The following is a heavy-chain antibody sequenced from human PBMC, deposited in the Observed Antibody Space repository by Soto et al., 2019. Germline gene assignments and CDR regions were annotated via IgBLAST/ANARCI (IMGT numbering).Heavy chain of an antibody. Sequence: GGSLRLSCAASGGTCRSYGMRWVRQAPGKGLEWVAVIWYDGNNEYYADSVKGRFTISRDNFKNTLYLQMNSLRAEDTAVYYCARKGYSGNDWAPDYWGQGTQVTVSS. CDR3: ARKGYSGNDWAPDY. J-gene: IGHJ4*02. V-gene: IGHV3-33*01. CDR2: IWYDGNNE. CDR1: GGTCRSYG. D-gene: IGHD5-12*01.